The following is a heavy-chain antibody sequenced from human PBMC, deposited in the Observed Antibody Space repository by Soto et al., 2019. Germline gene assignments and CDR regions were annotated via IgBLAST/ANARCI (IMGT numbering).Heavy chain of an antibody. D-gene: IGHD6-6*01. J-gene: IGHJ4*02. CDR2: ISGGGGTT. CDR3: AKGMSTPSRPSNYLDY. V-gene: IGHV3-23*01. Sequence: TGGCMRLSCAVAGFTCVSFAVSWVRQAQGKGVEWVSVISGGGGTTYYADSVKGRFTISRDNSKNTLYLQMNSLRAEDTALYYCAKGMSTPSRPSNYLDYWGQGTLVTVSS. CDR1: GFTCVSFA.